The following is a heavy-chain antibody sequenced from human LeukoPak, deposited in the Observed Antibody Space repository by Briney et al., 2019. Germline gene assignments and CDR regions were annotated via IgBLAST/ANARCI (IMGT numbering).Heavy chain of an antibody. J-gene: IGHJ4*02. CDR3: AMTDLTYYFDY. Sequence: ASVKVSWKASVYTFTGYFMHWVRQAPGQGLEWMGWINPNSGDTNYAQKFQGRVTMTRDTSISTAYMELNRLRSDDTAVYYCAMTDLTYYFDYWGQGTLVTVSS. CDR2: INPNSGDT. D-gene: IGHD2-21*02. CDR1: VYTFTGYF. V-gene: IGHV1-2*02.